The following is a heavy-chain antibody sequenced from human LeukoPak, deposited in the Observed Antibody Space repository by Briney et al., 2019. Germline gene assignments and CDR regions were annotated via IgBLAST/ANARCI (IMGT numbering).Heavy chain of an antibody. CDR2: IYYSGST. CDR1: GGSINSSSYY. CDR3: ARHRDIVVVVAATPGVFDY. V-gene: IGHV4-39*01. Sequence: SETLSLTCTVSGGSINSSSYYWGWIRQPPGKGLEWIGTIYYSGSTNYNPSLKSRVTISVDTSKNQFSLKLSSVTAADTAVYYCARHRDIVVVVAATPGVFDYWGQGTLVTVSS. D-gene: IGHD2-15*01. J-gene: IGHJ4*02.